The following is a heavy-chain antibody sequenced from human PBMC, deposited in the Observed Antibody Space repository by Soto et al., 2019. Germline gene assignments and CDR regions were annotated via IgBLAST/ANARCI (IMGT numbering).Heavy chain of an antibody. J-gene: IGHJ4*02. CDR3: ARSPALRSGDSYGYFDY. CDR2: IDWDDDK. D-gene: IGHD5-18*01. CDR1: GFSLSTSGMC. Sequence: SGPTLVNPTQTLTLTCTFSGFSLSTSGMCVSWIRQPPGKALEWLALIDWDDDKYYSTSLKTRLTISKDTSKNQVVLTMTNMDPVDTATYYCARSPALRSGDSYGYFDYWGQGTLVTVSS. V-gene: IGHV2-70*01.